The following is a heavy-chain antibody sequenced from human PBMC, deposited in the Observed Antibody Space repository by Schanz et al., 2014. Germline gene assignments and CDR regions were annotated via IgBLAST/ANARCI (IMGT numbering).Heavy chain of an antibody. CDR3: ARVALPGYSSPRDAFDI. V-gene: IGHV3-21*01. CDR2: VSRSTPDI. D-gene: IGHD5-18*01. Sequence: EVQLVQSGGGLVQPGRSLRLSCVASGFTFSSYDVFWVRQAPGKGLEWLSYVSRSTPDIYYAESVKGRFTISRDNAKNSLYLQMNGLRAEDTAVYYCARVALPGYSSPRDAFDIWGQGTMVTVSS. CDR1: GFTFSSYD. J-gene: IGHJ3*02.